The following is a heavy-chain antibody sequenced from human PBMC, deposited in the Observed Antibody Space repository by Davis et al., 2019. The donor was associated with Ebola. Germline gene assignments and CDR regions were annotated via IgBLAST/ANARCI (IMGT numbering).Heavy chain of an antibody. Sequence: ASVKVSCKASGYTFTGYYMHWVRQAPGQGLEWMGWINPNSGGTNYAQKFQGRVTMTRDTSISTAYMELSRLRSDDTAVYYCARETAFSGSYDYYYGMDVWGQGTTVTVSS. CDR3: ARETAFSGSYDYYYGMDV. CDR1: GYTFTGYY. D-gene: IGHD1-26*01. V-gene: IGHV1-2*02. J-gene: IGHJ6*02. CDR2: INPNSGGT.